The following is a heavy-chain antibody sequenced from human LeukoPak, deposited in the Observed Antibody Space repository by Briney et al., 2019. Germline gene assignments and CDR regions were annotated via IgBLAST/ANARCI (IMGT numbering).Heavy chain of an antibody. Sequence: SETLSLTCTVSGGSISSYYWSWIRQPPGKGLEWIGYIYYSGSTNYNPSLKSRVTISVDMSKNQFSLKLSSVTAADTAVYYCARGAPWGYDILTGYYNDAFDIWGQGTMVTVSS. CDR1: GGSISSYY. CDR2: IYYSGST. V-gene: IGHV4-59*01. J-gene: IGHJ3*02. D-gene: IGHD3-9*01. CDR3: ARGAPWGYDILTGYYNDAFDI.